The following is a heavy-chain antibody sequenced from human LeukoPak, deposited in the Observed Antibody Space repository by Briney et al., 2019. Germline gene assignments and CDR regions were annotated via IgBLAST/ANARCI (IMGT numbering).Heavy chain of an antibody. CDR2: INHSGST. D-gene: IGHD6-13*01. CDR3: ARGGGIARY. J-gene: IGHJ4*02. V-gene: IGHV4-34*01. Sequence: PSETLSLTCAVYGGSFSGYYWSWIRQPPGKGLEWIGEINHSGSTNYNPSLKSRVTISVNTSKDQFSLKLSSVTAADTAMYYCARGGGIARYWGQGTLVTVSS. CDR1: GGSFSGYY.